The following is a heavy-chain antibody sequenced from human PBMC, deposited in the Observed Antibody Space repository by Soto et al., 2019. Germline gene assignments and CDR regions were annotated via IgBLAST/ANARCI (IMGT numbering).Heavy chain of an antibody. V-gene: IGHV4-31*03. CDR1: GGSISSGGYY. Sequence: SETLSLTCTVSGGSISSGGYYWSWIRQHPGKGLERIGYIYYSGSTYYNPSLKSRVTISVDTSKNQFSLKLSYATAADTAVYYCGSSSQPPGIIFDYGGQEPLVTVPS. CDR2: IYYSGST. J-gene: IGHJ4*02. CDR3: GSSSQPPGIIFDY. D-gene: IGHD3-10*01.